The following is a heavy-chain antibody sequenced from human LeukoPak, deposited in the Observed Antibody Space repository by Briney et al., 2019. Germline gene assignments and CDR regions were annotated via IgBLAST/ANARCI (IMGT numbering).Heavy chain of an antibody. Sequence: PGGSLRLSCAASGFTVSSTYMSWVRQAPGKGLEWVSVIYSGGSTYYADSVKGRFTISRDNSKNTLYLQMNSLRAEDTAVYYCARDRLYSSSSKDYWGQGTLVTVSS. V-gene: IGHV3-53*01. CDR1: GFTVSSTY. CDR3: ARDRLYSSSSKDY. CDR2: IYSGGST. D-gene: IGHD6-6*01. J-gene: IGHJ4*02.